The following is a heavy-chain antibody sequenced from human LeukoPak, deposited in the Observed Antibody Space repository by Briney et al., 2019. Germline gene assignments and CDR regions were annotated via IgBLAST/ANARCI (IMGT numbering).Heavy chain of an antibody. J-gene: IGHJ4*02. CDR2: ISGSGADT. CDR3: AKSLTTVKRGNFDS. V-gene: IGHV3-23*01. Sequence: GVSLRLSCAASGFTFSSYAMSWVRQAPGKGLEWVSVISGSGADTYYADSVKGRFTISRDDSKNTLYLQMNSLRAEDTAVFFCAKSLTTVKRGNFDSWGQGTLVTVSS. CDR1: GFTFSSYA. D-gene: IGHD4-17*01.